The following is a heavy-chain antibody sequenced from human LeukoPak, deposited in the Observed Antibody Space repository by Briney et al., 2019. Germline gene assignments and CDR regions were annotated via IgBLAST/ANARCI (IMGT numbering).Heavy chain of an antibody. D-gene: IGHD3-22*01. CDR2: INSDGSST. V-gene: IGHV3-74*01. Sequence: TGGSLRLSCAASGFTFSSYWMHWVRQAPGKGLVWVSRINSDGSSTSYADSVKGRFTISRDNAKNTLYLQMNSLRAEDTAVYYCARDVGAGWLYTDGAFDIWGRGTMVTVSS. J-gene: IGHJ3*02. CDR3: ARDVGAGWLYTDGAFDI. CDR1: GFTFSSYW.